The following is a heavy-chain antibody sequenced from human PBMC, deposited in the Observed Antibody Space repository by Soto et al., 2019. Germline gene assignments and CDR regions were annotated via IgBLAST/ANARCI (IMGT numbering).Heavy chain of an antibody. CDR3: ASKDSSSWSGNWFDP. D-gene: IGHD2-2*01. V-gene: IGHV4-59*01. Sequence: PSETLSLTCSVSGGSISGYYWSWIRQPPGKGLEWIGYIYGTGSTNYNPSLKSRVTISADTSKNQFSLKLSSVTAADTAAYYCASKDSSSWSGNWFDPWGQGTLVTVSS. J-gene: IGHJ5*02. CDR1: GGSISGYY. CDR2: IYGTGST.